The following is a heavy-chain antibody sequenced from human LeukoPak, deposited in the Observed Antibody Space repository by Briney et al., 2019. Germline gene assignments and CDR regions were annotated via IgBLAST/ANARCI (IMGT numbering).Heavy chain of an antibody. V-gene: IGHV4-59*01. CDR3: AREKYGSDY. D-gene: IGHD5-24*01. CDR2: IYNSGST. CDR1: GGSISGYY. Sequence: SETLSLTCTVSGGSISGYYWSWIRQPPGKGLEWIGYIYNSGSTNYNPSLKSRVTISLDTSKNQFSLKLSSVTAADTAVYYCAREKYGSDYWGQGTLVTVSS. J-gene: IGHJ4*02.